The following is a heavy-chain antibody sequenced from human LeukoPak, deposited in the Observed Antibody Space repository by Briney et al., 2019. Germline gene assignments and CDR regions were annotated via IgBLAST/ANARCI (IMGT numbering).Heavy chain of an antibody. CDR2: IYTGGGT. D-gene: IGHD6-6*01. CDR3: ARLTRLSTSPDRYYLDY. J-gene: IGHJ4*02. V-gene: IGHV4-4*09. CDR1: GDSISSYY. Sequence: SETLSLTCTVSGDSISSYYWSGIRKPPGRGLGWIGYIYTGGGTNYIPSLKGRVTISIDTSKNKFSLKLSSVTAAESAVYYCARLTRLSTSPDRYYLDYWGQGTLVIVSS.